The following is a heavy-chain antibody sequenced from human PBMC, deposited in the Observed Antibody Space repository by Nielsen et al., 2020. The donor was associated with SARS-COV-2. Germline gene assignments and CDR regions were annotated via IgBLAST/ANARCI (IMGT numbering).Heavy chain of an antibody. V-gene: IGHV4-38-2*02. Sequence: SETLSLTCTVSGYSISSGYFWGWIRQPPGKGLEWIGSIYHSGSTYYNPSLKSRVTISVDTSKNQFSLRLNSVTAADTAMYYCARDMVRGSSAVVRGTDYWGQGTLVTVSS. CDR2: IYHSGST. J-gene: IGHJ4*02. CDR3: ARDMVRGSSAVVRGTDY. CDR1: GYSISSGYF. D-gene: IGHD3-10*01.